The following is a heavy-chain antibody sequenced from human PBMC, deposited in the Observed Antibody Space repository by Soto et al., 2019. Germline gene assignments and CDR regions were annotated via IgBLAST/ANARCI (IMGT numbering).Heavy chain of an antibody. CDR1: GGSISSYY. CDR2: VYFSGRT. Sequence: PSETLSLTCTISGGSISSYYWSWIRQTPGKGLEWIGYVYFSGRTNYNPSLKSRVLISIDTSRNQFSLKLNSVTAADTAVYYCARNSWGAAAALDYWGQGTLVTVS. D-gene: IGHD6-13*01. CDR3: ARNSWGAAAALDY. V-gene: IGHV4-59*01. J-gene: IGHJ4*02.